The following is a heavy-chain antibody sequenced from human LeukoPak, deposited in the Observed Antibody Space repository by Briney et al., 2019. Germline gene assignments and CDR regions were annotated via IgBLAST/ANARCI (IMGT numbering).Heavy chain of an antibody. CDR3: ARAVLGFSYFDY. D-gene: IGHD4/OR15-4a*01. CDR1: GYTFTSYG. CDR2: IIPIFGTA. Sequence: SVKVSCKASGYTFTSYGISWVRQAPGQGLEWMGGIIPIFGTANYAQKFQGRVTITADESTSTAYMELSSLRSEDTAVYYCARAVLGFSYFDYWGQGTLVTVSS. J-gene: IGHJ4*02. V-gene: IGHV1-69*13.